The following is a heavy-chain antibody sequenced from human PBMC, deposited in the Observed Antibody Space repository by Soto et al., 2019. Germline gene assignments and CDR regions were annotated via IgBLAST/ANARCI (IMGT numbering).Heavy chain of an antibody. Sequence: EVQVLESGGGLVQPGGPLRLSCVVSVFPFGANAMSWVRQAPGKGLEWVSGLSNTGRRTSYADSVKGRFNISRDNSENTVYLQMNSLRVEDTAVYYCATEMGATQGPFDNWGQGTLVTVSS. J-gene: IGHJ4*02. CDR1: VFPFGANA. V-gene: IGHV3-23*01. D-gene: IGHD1-26*01. CDR2: LSNTGRRT. CDR3: ATEMGATQGPFDN.